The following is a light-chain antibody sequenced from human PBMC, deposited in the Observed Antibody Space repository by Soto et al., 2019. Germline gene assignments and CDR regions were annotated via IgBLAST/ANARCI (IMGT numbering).Light chain of an antibody. Sequence: DIQMTQSPSTLSASVGDRDTITCRASQSISSWLAWYQQKPGKAPKLLIYDASSLESGVPSRFSGSGSGTEFTLTISSLQPDDFATYYCQQYNSYSGTFGQGTXVDIK. V-gene: IGKV1-5*01. CDR2: DAS. CDR3: QQYNSYSGT. J-gene: IGKJ1*01. CDR1: QSISSW.